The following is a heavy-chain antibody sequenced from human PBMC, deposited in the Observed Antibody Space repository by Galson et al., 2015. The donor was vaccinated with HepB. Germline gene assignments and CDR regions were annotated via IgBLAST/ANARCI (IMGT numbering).Heavy chain of an antibody. CDR3: ARADYGDPLFDY. Sequence: SVKVSCKASGYTFTSYYMHWVRQAPGQGLEWMGIINPSGGSTSYAQKLQGRVTMTRDTSTSTVYMELSSLRSEDTAVYYCARADYGDPLFDYWGQGTLVTVSS. CDR2: INPSGGST. V-gene: IGHV1-46*04. J-gene: IGHJ4*02. D-gene: IGHD4-17*01. CDR1: GYTFTSYY.